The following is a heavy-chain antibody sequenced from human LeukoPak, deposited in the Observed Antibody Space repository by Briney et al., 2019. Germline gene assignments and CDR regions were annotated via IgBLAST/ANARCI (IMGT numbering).Heavy chain of an antibody. V-gene: IGHV3-21*01. D-gene: IGHD2-2*01. Sequence: PGGSLRLSCAASGFTFSSYSMNWVRQAPGKGLEWVSSISSSSSYIYYADSVKGRFTISRDNAKNSLYLQMNSLRAEDTAVYYCARGDIVVVPAATTHYWGQGTLVTVSS. CDR3: ARGDIVVVPAATTHY. J-gene: IGHJ4*02. CDR2: ISSSSSYI. CDR1: GFTFSSYS.